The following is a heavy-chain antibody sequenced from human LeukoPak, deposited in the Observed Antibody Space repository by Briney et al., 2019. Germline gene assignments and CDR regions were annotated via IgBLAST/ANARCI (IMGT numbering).Heavy chain of an antibody. D-gene: IGHD6-19*01. Sequence: HGASVKVSCKASGGTFSSYAISWVRQAPGQGLEWMGGIIPIFGTANYAQKFQGRVTITADESTSTAYMELSSLRSEDTAVYYCAREDPSGAAYGMDVWGQGTTVTVSS. CDR3: AREDPSGAAYGMDV. CDR1: GGTFSSYA. V-gene: IGHV1-69*13. CDR2: IIPIFGTA. J-gene: IGHJ6*02.